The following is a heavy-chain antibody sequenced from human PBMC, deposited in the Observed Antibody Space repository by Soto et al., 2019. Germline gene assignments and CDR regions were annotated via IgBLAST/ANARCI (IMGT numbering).Heavy chain of an antibody. D-gene: IGHD5-12*01. CDR2: MSSRSDYI. CDR1: GFIFSSYS. Sequence: GGSLRLSCAASGFIFSSYSMNWVRQAPGKGLEWISSMSSRSDYIYYADSLKGRFTISRDNAKNSLYLQMNSLSADDTAVYYCAREVDFGFDYWGQGTPVTVSS. J-gene: IGHJ4*02. V-gene: IGHV3-21*01. CDR3: AREVDFGFDY.